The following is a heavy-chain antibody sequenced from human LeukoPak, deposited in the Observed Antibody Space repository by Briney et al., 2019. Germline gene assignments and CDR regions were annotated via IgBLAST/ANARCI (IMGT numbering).Heavy chain of an antibody. CDR3: ARDDEAGAYSSSWYKRWFDP. CDR2: ISSSSSYI. J-gene: IGHJ5*02. D-gene: IGHD6-13*01. CDR1: GFTFSSYS. Sequence: GGSLRLSCGASGFTFSSYSMNWVRQAPGKGLEWVSSISSSSSYIYYADSVKGRFTISRDNAKNALYLQMNSLRAEDTAVYYCARDDEAGAYSSSWYKRWFDPWGQGTLVTVSS. V-gene: IGHV3-21*01.